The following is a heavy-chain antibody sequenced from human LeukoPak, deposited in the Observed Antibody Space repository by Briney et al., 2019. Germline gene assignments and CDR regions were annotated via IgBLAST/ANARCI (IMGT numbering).Heavy chain of an antibody. CDR1: GGSFSGYY. CDR3: ARDWVDCSSTSCYRFDP. J-gene: IGHJ5*02. Sequence: KPSETLSLTCAVYGGSFSGYYWSWIRQPPGKGLEWIGEINHSGSTNYNPSLKSRVTISVDTSKNQFSLKLSSVTAADTAVYYCARDWVDCSSTSCYRFDPWGQGTLVTVSS. CDR2: INHSGST. V-gene: IGHV4-34*01. D-gene: IGHD2-2*02.